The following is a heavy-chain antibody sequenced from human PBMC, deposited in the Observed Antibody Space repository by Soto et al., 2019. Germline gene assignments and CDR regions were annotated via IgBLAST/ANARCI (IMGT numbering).Heavy chain of an antibody. CDR1: GGSFSTYY. V-gene: IGHV4-34*01. CDR3: SSLPVYCRSTSRYSYYYDCGMDV. J-gene: IGHJ6*04. Sequence: QVQLQQWGAGLLKPSETLSLTCAVYGGSFSTYYWNWIRQPPGKGLGWIGDINHSGSTNYNPTLKSRVTISVDTSKNKFHLQLISVTAADTAVYCCSSLPVYCRSTSRYSYYYDCGMDVWGEGTTVTVSS. D-gene: IGHD2-2*01. CDR2: INHSGST.